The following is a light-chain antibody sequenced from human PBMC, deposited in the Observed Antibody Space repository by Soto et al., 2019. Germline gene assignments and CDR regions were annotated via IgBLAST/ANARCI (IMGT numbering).Light chain of an antibody. CDR2: RNT. J-gene: IGLJ3*02. CDR3: QSYDSSLSGSV. CDR1: SSNIGAGYD. V-gene: IGLV1-40*01. Sequence: QSVLTQPPSVSGAPGQRVTISCTGSSSNIGAGYDVHWYQQLPGTAPKLLIYRNTNRPSGVPDRFSGSKSGTSASLAITGLQSEDEADYDCQSYDSSLSGSVFGGGTKLTVL.